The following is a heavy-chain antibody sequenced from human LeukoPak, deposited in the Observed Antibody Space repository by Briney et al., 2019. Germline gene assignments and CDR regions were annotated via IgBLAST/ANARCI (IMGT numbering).Heavy chain of an antibody. CDR2: INHSGST. CDR3: ARATYDYVWGSYRRTYDY. Sequence: SETLSLTCAVYGGSFSGYYWSWIRQPPGKGLEWIGEINHSGSTNYNPSLKSRVTISVDTSKNQFSLKLSSVTAADTAVYYCARATYDYVWGSYRRTYDYWGQGTLVTVSS. V-gene: IGHV4-34*01. CDR1: GGSFSGYY. D-gene: IGHD3-16*02. J-gene: IGHJ4*02.